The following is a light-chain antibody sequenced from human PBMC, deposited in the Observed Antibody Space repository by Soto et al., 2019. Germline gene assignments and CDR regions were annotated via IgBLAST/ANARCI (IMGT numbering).Light chain of an antibody. J-gene: IGKJ1*01. CDR3: QQYGSSPKT. CDR1: QSVSSSY. Sequence: IVMTQSQATLSVSPGERATLSCRASQSVSSSYLAWYQQKPGQAPRRLIYGASSRATGIPDRFSGSGSGTDFTLTISRLEPEDFAVYYCQQYGSSPKTFGQGTKVDI. CDR2: GAS. V-gene: IGKV3-20*01.